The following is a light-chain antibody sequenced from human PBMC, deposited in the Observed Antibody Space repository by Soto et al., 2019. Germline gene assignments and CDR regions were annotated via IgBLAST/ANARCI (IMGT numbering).Light chain of an antibody. J-gene: IGLJ3*02. CDR1: RMGSKS. Sequence: SYELTQPPSVSVAPGQTARISCGGGRMGSKSVHWYQQKAGQTPELVVYDDSDRPSGIPERFSGSNSGNTASLTITRVEGGDEADYYCQVWDSSSEHVVFGGGTKLTVL. V-gene: IGLV3-21*02. CDR3: QVWDSSSEHVV. CDR2: DDS.